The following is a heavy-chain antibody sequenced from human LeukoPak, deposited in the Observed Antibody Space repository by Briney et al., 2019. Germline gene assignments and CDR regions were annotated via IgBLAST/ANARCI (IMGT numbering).Heavy chain of an antibody. CDR3: ARGGSDCSSTSCSPGFDY. V-gene: IGHV3-66*02. CDR1: GFTVSSNY. CDR2: IYSGGST. Sequence: GGSLRLSCAASGFTVSSNYMSWVRQAPGKGLEWVSVIYSGGSTYYADSVKGRFTISRDNSKNTLYLQMNSLRAEDTAVYYCARGGSDCSSTSCSPGFDYWGQETLVTVSS. D-gene: IGHD2-2*01. J-gene: IGHJ4*02.